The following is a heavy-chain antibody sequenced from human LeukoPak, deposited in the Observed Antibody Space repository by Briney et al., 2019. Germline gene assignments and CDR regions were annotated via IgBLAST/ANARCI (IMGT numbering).Heavy chain of an antibody. CDR3: ARETVVITYYYDYYMDV. J-gene: IGHJ6*03. V-gene: IGHV3-11*01. D-gene: IGHD3-22*01. Sequence: GGSLRLSCAASGFTFSDYYMSWIRQAPGKGLEWVSYISSSGSTIYYADSVKGRFTISRDNAKNSLYLQMNSLRAEDTAVYYCARETVVITYYYDYYMDVWGKGTTVTVSS. CDR2: ISSSGSTI. CDR1: GFTFSDYY.